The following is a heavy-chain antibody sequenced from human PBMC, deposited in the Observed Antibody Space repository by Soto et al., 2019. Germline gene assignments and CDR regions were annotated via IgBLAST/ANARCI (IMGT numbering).Heavy chain of an antibody. Sequence: PSETLSLTCTVSGGSISSYYWSWIRQPPGKGLEWIGYIYYSGSTNYNPSLKSRVTISVDTSKNQFSLKMSSVTAADTAVYYCARASLYSIGYYYVGTHYYYYYGMDVWGQGTTVTVSS. CDR3: ARASLYSIGYYYVGTHYYYYYGMDV. CDR2: IYYSGST. J-gene: IGHJ6*02. V-gene: IGHV4-59*01. D-gene: IGHD3-22*01. CDR1: GGSISSYY.